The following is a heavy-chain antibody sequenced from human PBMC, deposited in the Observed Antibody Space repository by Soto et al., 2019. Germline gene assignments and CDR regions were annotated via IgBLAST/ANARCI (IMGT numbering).Heavy chain of an antibody. D-gene: IGHD2-21*01. Sequence: QVQLVQSGAEVKKPGASVKVSCKASGYTFTGYYMHWVRQAPGQGLEWMGWINPNSGGTNYAQKFQGWVTMTRDTSISTAYMELSRLRSDDTAVYYCARVGGGDCYGCDAFDIWGQGTMVTVSS. CDR2: INPNSGGT. CDR1: GYTFTGYY. J-gene: IGHJ3*02. V-gene: IGHV1-2*04. CDR3: ARVGGGDCYGCDAFDI.